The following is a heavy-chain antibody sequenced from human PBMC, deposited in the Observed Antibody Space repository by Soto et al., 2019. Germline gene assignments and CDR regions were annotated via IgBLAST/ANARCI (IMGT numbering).Heavy chain of an antibody. CDR2: IYYSGST. CDR3: ARGQDRITIFGVVKGDNWFDP. J-gene: IGHJ5*02. V-gene: IGHV4-39*01. D-gene: IGHD3-3*01. Sequence: EPLSLTCTVSGGSISSSRYYWGWIRQPPGKGLEWIGSIYYSGSTYYNPSLKSRVTISVDTSKNQFSLKLSSVTAADTAVYYCARGQDRITIFGVVKGDNWFDPWGQGTLVTVSS. CDR1: GGSISSSRYY.